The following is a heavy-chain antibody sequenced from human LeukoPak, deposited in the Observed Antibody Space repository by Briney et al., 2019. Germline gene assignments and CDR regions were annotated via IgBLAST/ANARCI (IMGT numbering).Heavy chain of an antibody. CDR3: AREMVAGIFDAFDI. V-gene: IGHV3-48*01. CDR1: AFTFSSYS. J-gene: IGHJ3*02. CDR2: GSSSRSTI. Sequence: GGSLRLSCAASAFTFSSYSMNWVRQAPGKGLEWVSYGSSSRSTIDYADSVKGRFTISRDNAKNSLYLQMNSLRAEDTAVYYCAREMVAGIFDAFDIWGQGTMVTVSS. D-gene: IGHD2-8*01.